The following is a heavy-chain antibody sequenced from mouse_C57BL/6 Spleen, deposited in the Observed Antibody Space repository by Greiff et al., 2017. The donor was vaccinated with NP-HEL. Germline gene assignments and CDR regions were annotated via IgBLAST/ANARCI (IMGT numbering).Heavy chain of an antibody. Sequence: VQLQQSGPELVKPGASVKISCKASGYAFSSSWMNWVKQRPGKGLEWIGRIYPGDGDTNYNGKFKGKATLTADKSSSTAYMQLSSLTSEDSAVYCCAREGIYYEVDYWGQGTTLTVSS. CDR2: IYPGDGDT. D-gene: IGHD2-4*01. CDR1: GYAFSSSW. J-gene: IGHJ2*01. V-gene: IGHV1-82*01. CDR3: AREGIYYEVDY.